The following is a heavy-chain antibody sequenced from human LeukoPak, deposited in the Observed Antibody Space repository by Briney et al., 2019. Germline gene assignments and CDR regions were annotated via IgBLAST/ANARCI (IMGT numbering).Heavy chain of an antibody. CDR1: GFTFSRYA. D-gene: IGHD6-19*01. J-gene: IGHJ4*02. V-gene: IGHV3-23*01. CDR2: ITNSGETT. CDR3: VRSLSGWYVFGY. Sequence: GGSLRLSCEASGFTFSRYAMSWVRQAPGKGPEWVSFITNSGETTTYADSVKGRFTISRDNSKNTLNLQMNSLRGEDTAVYSCVRSLSGWYVFGYWGQGTLVTVSS.